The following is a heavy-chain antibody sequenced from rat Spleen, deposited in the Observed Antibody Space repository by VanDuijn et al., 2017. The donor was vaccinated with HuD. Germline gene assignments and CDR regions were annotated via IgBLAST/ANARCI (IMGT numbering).Heavy chain of an antibody. J-gene: IGHJ2*01. Sequence: EVQLVESGGGLVQPGRSLELSCAASGFTFSDYAMAWVRQAPRTGLEWVATIIYDGISFYYRDSVKGRFTISRDNAKSTLYLQMDSLKSEDTATYYCARHEYSSWDFDYWGQGVMVTVSS. D-gene: IGHD1-2*01. CDR3: ARHEYSSWDFDY. CDR1: GFTFSDYA. CDR2: IIYDGISF. V-gene: IGHV5-17*01.